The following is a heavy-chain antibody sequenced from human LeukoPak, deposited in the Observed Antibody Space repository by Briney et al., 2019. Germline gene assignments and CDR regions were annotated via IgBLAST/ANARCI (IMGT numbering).Heavy chain of an antibody. CDR3: ARAHYDFWSGLPEYFQH. CDR2: IYHSGNT. J-gene: IGHJ1*01. Sequence: PSETLSLTCTVSGGSISSGGYYWSWIRQPPGKGLEWIGYIYHSGNTNYNPSLKSRVTISVDTSKNQFSLKLSSVTAADTAVYYRARAHYDFWSGLPEYFQHWGQGTLVTVSS. V-gene: IGHV4-61*08. D-gene: IGHD3-3*01. CDR1: GGSISSGGYY.